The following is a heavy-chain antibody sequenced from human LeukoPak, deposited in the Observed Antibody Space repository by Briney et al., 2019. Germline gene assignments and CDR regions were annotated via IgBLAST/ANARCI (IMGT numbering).Heavy chain of an antibody. V-gene: IGHV4-39*01. J-gene: IGHJ4*02. CDR3: ARGFQWRDS. CDR2: IYYSGST. D-gene: IGHD6-19*01. Sequence: PSETLSLTSTVSGVSISSTTYYWGWIRQPPGKGLEWIGNIYYSGSTYYNPSLKSRVTISVDTSKNQFSLKLSSVTAADTAVYYCARGFQWRDSWGQGTLVTVSS. CDR1: GVSISSTTYY.